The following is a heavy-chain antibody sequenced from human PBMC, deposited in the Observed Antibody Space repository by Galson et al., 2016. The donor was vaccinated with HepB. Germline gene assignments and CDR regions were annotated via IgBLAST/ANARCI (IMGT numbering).Heavy chain of an antibody. CDR3: ARDMGGVIAAAGTLDY. Sequence: SVKVSCKASGYTFTAYYMHWVRQAPGQDLEWMRWINPNSGGTNFAQKFQGRVTMTRDTSITTAYMELSRLRSDDTAIYYCARDMGGVIAAAGTLDYWGQGTLVTVSS. J-gene: IGHJ4*02. CDR1: GYTFTAYY. CDR2: INPNSGGT. V-gene: IGHV1-2*02. D-gene: IGHD6-13*01.